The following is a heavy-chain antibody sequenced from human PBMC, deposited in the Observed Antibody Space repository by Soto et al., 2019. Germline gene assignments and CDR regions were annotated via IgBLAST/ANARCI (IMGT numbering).Heavy chain of an antibody. J-gene: IGHJ4*02. CDR3: ARAVMTTGRKKHFHY. CDR2: IYHSGST. CDR1: GGSISSVGYS. Sequence: SETLSLTCAVSGGSISSVGYSWIWIRQPPGKGLEWIGYIYHSGSTYYNPSLKSRVTISVDRSKNQFSLKLSSVTAVDTAVYYCARAVMTTGRKKHFHYWGKGTLVTVSS. D-gene: IGHD4-17*01. V-gene: IGHV4-30-2*01.